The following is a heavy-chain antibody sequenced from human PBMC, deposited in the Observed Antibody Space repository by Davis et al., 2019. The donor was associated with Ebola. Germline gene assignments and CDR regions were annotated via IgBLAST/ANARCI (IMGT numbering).Heavy chain of an antibody. CDR3: ARGPYCSSTSCYGLLYYYYGMDV. Sequence: PGGSLRLSCAASGFTFDDYAMHWVRHAPGKGLEWVSGISWNSGSIGYADSVKGRFTISRDNAKNSLYLQMNSLRAEDTAVYYCARGPYCSSTSCYGLLYYYYGMDVWGQGTTVTVSS. CDR1: GFTFDDYA. J-gene: IGHJ6*02. CDR2: ISWNSGSI. D-gene: IGHD2-2*01. V-gene: IGHV3-9*01.